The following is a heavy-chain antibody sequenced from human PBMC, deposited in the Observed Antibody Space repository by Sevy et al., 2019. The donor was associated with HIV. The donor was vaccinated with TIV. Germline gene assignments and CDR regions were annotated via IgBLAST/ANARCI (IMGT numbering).Heavy chain of an antibody. J-gene: IGHJ1*01. CDR1: GFSFDDYA. V-gene: IGHV3-9*01. CDR2: ISWNSAFI. Sequence: GVSLRLSCAVYGFSFDDYAMHWVRQVPGKGLEWVAGISWNSAFIGYADSVKGRYTISRDNAKNSLYLQINSLIPEDTALYYRVKDGGSGSGPSAEYFHHWGQGTLVTVSS. D-gene: IGHD6-19*01. CDR3: VKDGGSGSGPSAEYFHH.